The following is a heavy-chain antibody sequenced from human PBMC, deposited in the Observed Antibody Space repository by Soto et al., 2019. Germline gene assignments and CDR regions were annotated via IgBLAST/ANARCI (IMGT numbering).Heavy chain of an antibody. D-gene: IGHD3-3*01. CDR2: FDPEDGET. J-gene: IGHJ4*02. V-gene: IGHV1-24*01. CDR1: GYTLTDLS. CDR3: ATHRSGRFLEWLPEGSLGY. Sequence: ASVKVSCKVSGYTLTDLSMQWVRQAPGKGLEWMGGFDPEDGETIYAQKFQGRVTMTEVTATDTAYMELSSLRSEDTAVYYCATHRSGRFLEWLPEGSLGYWGQGTLVTGSS.